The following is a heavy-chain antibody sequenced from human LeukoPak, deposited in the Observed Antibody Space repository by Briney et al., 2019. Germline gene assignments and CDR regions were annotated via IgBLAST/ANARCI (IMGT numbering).Heavy chain of an antibody. CDR3: ARIVGAFGGGPDNWFDP. D-gene: IGHD1-26*01. Sequence: GSLRLSCAASGFTFRNYNMNWVRQAPGKGLEWISYFISDSTTIYYADSVKSRFTISRDNAKNSLYLQMNSLRAEDTAVYYCARIVGAFGGGPDNWFDPWGQGTLVTVSS. V-gene: IGHV3-48*01. CDR2: FISDSTTI. CDR1: GFTFRNYN. J-gene: IGHJ5*02.